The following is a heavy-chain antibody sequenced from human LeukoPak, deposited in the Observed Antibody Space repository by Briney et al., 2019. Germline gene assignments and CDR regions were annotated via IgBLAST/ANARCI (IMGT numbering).Heavy chain of an antibody. CDR1: GFTFSSYG. Sequence: GGSLRLSCAASGFTFSSYGMHWVRQAPGKGLEWVAFIRYDGSNKYYADSVKGRFTISRDNAKNSLYLQMNSLRAEDTAVYYCARDAGSGSYYGDAFDLWGQGTMVTVSS. J-gene: IGHJ3*01. V-gene: IGHV3-30*02. CDR3: ARDAGSGSYYGDAFDL. D-gene: IGHD1-26*01. CDR2: IRYDGSNK.